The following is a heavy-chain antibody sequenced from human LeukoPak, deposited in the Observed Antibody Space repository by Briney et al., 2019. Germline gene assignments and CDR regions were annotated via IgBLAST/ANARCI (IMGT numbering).Heavy chain of an antibody. CDR2: IISSGTYI. CDR3: AKDGEYSSPSS. D-gene: IGHD5-18*01. V-gene: IGHV3-21*04. CDR1: GFTFSNYN. Sequence: PGGSLRLSCAASGFTFSNYNMNWVRQAPGRGLEWVSSIISSGTYIFYADSVKGRFTISRDNAKNTLYLQMNSLRAEDTAVYYCAKDGEYSSPSSWGQGTLVTVSS. J-gene: IGHJ5*02.